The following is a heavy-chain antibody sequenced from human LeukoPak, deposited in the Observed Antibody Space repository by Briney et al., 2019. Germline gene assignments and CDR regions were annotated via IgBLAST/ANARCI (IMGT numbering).Heavy chain of an antibody. Sequence: GGSLKIPCKGPGYSFTSYWIGWVRQMPGRGLEWMGIIYPGDSDTRYRPSFQGQVTISADKSNSTGNRQWSSLKASDTAMYYCARLGRLSDIWGQGTMVTVSS. CDR3: ARLGRLSDI. J-gene: IGHJ3*02. CDR1: GYSFTSYW. D-gene: IGHD3/OR15-3a*01. V-gene: IGHV5-51*01. CDR2: IYPGDSDT.